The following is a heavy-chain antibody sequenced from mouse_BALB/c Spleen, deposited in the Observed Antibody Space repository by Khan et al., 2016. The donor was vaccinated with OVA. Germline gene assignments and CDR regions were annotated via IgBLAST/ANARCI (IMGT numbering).Heavy chain of an antibody. CDR3: ASELGRYYAMDY. V-gene: IGHV3-2*02. J-gene: IGHJ4*01. CDR2: ISYSGST. CDR1: GYSITSDYA. D-gene: IGHD4-1*01. Sequence: EVQLQESGPGLVKPSQSLSLTCTVTGYSITSDYAWNWIRQFPGNKLEWMGCISYSGSTSYNPSLKSRISITRDTSKNQFVLQLNSVTTEDTATYYCASELGRYYAMDYWGQGTSVTVSS.